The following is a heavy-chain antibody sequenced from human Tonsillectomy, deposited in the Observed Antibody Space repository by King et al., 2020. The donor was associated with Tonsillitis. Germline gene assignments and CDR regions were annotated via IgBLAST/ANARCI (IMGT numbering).Heavy chain of an antibody. CDR3: ARVRGSGSYDAFDI. V-gene: IGHV3-30*04. CDR1: GFIFSSYA. D-gene: IGHD3-10*01. Sequence: VQLVESGGGVVQPGRSLRLSCAASGFIFSSYAMHWVRQAPGKGLEWVAVISYDGSNKYYADSVKGRFTISRDNSKNTLYLQMNSLRAEDTAVYYCARVRGSGSYDAFDIWGGGTVVTASS. CDR2: ISYDGSNK. J-gene: IGHJ3*02.